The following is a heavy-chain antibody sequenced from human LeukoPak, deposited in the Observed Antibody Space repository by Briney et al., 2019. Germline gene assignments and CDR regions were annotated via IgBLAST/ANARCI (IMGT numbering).Heavy chain of an antibody. CDR2: IYYSGST. CDR1: GGSISSYY. D-gene: IGHD6-6*01. Sequence: PSETLSLTCTVSGGSISSYYWSWIRQPPGEGLEWVGYIYYSGSTNYNPSLKSRVTISLDTSKNQFSLKLRSVTAADTAVYYCARGSIAARNDAFDIWGQGTMVTVSS. CDR3: ARGSIAARNDAFDI. V-gene: IGHV4-59*01. J-gene: IGHJ3*02.